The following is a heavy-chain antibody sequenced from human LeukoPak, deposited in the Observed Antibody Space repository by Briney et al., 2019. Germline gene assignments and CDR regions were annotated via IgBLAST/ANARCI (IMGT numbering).Heavy chain of an antibody. CDR3: ARDRGPSDAFDI. Sequence: GRSLRLSCAASGFTFSSYAMHWVRQAPGKGLEWVAVISYDGSNKYYADSVKGRFTISRDNSKNTLYLQMNSLRAEDTAVYYCARDRGPSDAFDIWGQGTMVTVSS. D-gene: IGHD2-15*01. J-gene: IGHJ3*02. CDR1: GFTFSSYA. CDR2: ISYDGSNK. V-gene: IGHV3-30-3*01.